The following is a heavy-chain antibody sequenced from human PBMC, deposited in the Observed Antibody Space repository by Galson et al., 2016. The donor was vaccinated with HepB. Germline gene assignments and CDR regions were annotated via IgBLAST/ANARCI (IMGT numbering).Heavy chain of an antibody. CDR2: DSMDGRKK. D-gene: IGHD2/OR15-2a*01. J-gene: IGHJ4*02. Sequence: SLRLSCAASGFNLRIYGMHWVRQAPGKGLEWVAADSMDGRKKFYADSVKGRFTISRDNSNSMLFLQMSSLRADDTAVYYCARRHEYCPPVGCSVDYWGQGTLVSVSS. CDR1: GFNLRIYG. CDR3: ARRHEYCPPVGCSVDY. V-gene: IGHV3-30*03.